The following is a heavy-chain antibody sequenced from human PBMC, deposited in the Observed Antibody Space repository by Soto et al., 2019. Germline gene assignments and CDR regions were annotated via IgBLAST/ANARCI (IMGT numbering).Heavy chain of an antibody. CDR2: IYYSGST. V-gene: IGHV4-31*03. J-gene: IGHJ6*03. CDR1: GGSISSGGYY. D-gene: IGHD2-2*01. Sequence: PSETLSLTGTVSGGSISSGGYYWSWIRQHPGKGLEWIGYIYYSGSTYYNPSLKSRVTISVDTSKNQFSLKLSSVTAADTAVYYCARLYCSSTSCPYYYYYMDVWAKGTTVTVSS. CDR3: ARLYCSSTSCPYYYYYMDV.